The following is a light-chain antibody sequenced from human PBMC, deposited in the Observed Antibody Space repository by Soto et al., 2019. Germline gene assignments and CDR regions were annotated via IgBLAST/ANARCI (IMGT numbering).Light chain of an antibody. CDR1: SSDVGGYNY. V-gene: IGLV2-14*01. CDR3: SSYTSSSTLEGV. J-gene: IGLJ1*01. Sequence: QSALTQPASVSGSPGQSITISCTGTSSDVGGYNYVSWYQQHPGKAPKLMIYDVSNRPSGVSNRFSGSKSGNTASLTISGLQADDEADYYCSSYTSSSTLEGVFGTGTKLTVL. CDR2: DVS.